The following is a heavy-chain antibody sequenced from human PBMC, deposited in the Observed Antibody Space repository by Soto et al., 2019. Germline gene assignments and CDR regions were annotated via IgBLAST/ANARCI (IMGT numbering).Heavy chain of an antibody. CDR1: GYSFAGHW. CDR2: IDPSDSQT. CDR3: ARQIYDSDSGPNFQYYFDS. J-gene: IGHJ4*02. V-gene: IGHV5-10-1*01. D-gene: IGHD3-22*01. Sequence: PGESLKISCKGSGYSFAGHWITWVRLMPGKGLEWMGRIDPSDSQTYYSPSFRGHVTISAAKSITTVFLQWGSLRASDTAMYYCARQIYDSDSGPNFQYYFDSWGQGTLVTVSS.